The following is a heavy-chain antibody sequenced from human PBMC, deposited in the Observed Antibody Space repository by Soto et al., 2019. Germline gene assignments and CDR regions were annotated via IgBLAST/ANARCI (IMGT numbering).Heavy chain of an antibody. D-gene: IGHD5-12*01. CDR1: GFTFSDYY. V-gene: IGHV3-11*05. CDR2: ISSSSSYT. J-gene: IGHJ4*02. CDR3: ARDHHRYSGYDYVDY. Sequence: QVQLVESGGGLVKPGGSLRLSCAASGFTFSDYYMSWIRQAPGKGLEWVSYISSSSSYTNYADSVKGRFTISRDNAKNSLYLQMNSLIAADTAVYYCARDHHRYSGYDYVDYWGQGTLVTVSS.